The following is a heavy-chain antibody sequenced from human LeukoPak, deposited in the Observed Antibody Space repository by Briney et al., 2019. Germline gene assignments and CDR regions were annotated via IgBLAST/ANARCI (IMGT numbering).Heavy chain of an antibody. CDR3: ARERIAAGLGFYYYYYMDV. CDR1: GFTFSSYW. Sequence: PGGSPRLSCAASGFTFSSYWMSWVRQAPGKGLEWVANIKQDGSEKYYVDSVKGRFTISRDNAKNSLYLQMNSLRAEDTAVYYCARERIAAGLGFYYYYYMDVWGKGTTVTVSS. V-gene: IGHV3-7*01. D-gene: IGHD6-13*01. J-gene: IGHJ6*03. CDR2: IKQDGSEK.